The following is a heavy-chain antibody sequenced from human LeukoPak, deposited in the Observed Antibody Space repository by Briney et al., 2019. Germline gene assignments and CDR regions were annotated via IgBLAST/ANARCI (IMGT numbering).Heavy chain of an antibody. Sequence: SETLSLTCTVSGGSISNYFWSWIRQPPVKGLQWIGYIYYTGSTNYDPSLKSRVTISVDTSQSQFSLNLRSVTTADTAVYYCARALPRYRSNRDVFDIWGRGTMVTVSS. J-gene: IGHJ3*02. CDR2: IYYTGST. D-gene: IGHD6-13*01. CDR3: ARALPRYRSNRDVFDI. V-gene: IGHV4-59*01. CDR1: GGSISNYF.